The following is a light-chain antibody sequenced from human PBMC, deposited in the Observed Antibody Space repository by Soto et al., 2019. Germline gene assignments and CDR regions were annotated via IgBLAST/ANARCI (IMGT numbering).Light chain of an antibody. CDR1: SGHRSYI. Sequence: QAVVTQSSSASASLGSSVSLACTLNSGHRSYIIAWHQQQPGKAPRYLMKLESSGTYNKGSGVPDRFSGSSSGADRYLIISNLQSEDEADYYCETWDSDTRVFGGGTKLTVL. CDR3: ETWDSDTRV. V-gene: IGLV4-60*03. CDR2: LESSGTY. J-gene: IGLJ2*01.